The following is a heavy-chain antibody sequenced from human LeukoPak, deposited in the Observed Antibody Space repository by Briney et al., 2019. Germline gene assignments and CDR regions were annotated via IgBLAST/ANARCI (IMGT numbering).Heavy chain of an antibody. Sequence: SVKVSCKASGGTFSSYAISWVRQAPGQGLEWMGRIIPIFGKANYAQKFQGRVTITADRSTSTAYMELSSLRSGDTAVYYCARWDSSGSYFDYWGQGTLVTVSS. D-gene: IGHD3-22*01. CDR2: IIPIFGKA. V-gene: IGHV1-69*04. CDR1: GGTFSSYA. J-gene: IGHJ4*02. CDR3: ARWDSSGSYFDY.